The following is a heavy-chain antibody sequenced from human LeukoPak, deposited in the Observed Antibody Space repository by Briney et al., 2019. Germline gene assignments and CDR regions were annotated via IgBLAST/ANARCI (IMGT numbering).Heavy chain of an antibody. J-gene: IGHJ3*02. CDR1: GYTFTSYY. V-gene: IGHV1-46*01. CDR3: ARENGDYELDAFDI. Sequence: ASVTVSCKASGYTFTSYYMHWVRQAPGQGLEWMGIINPSGGSTSYAQKFQGRVTVTRDTSTSTVYMELSSLRSDDTAVYYCARENGDYELDAFDIWGQGTMVTVSS. CDR2: INPSGGST. D-gene: IGHD4-17*01.